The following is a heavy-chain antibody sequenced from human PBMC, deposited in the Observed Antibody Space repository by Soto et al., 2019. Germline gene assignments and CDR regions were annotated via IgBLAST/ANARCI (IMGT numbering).Heavy chain of an antibody. J-gene: IGHJ6*02. V-gene: IGHV3-74*01. CDR3: ARVATRGYDILTGYHKYYYYGMDV. Sequence: AGGSLRLSCAASGFTFSNYWMHWVRQAPGKGLVWVSRINSDGSSTSYADSVKGRFTISRDNAKNTLYLQMNSLRAEDTAVYYCARVATRGYDILTGYHKYYYYGMDVWGQGTTVTVSS. CDR1: GFTFSNYW. CDR2: INSDGSST. D-gene: IGHD3-9*01.